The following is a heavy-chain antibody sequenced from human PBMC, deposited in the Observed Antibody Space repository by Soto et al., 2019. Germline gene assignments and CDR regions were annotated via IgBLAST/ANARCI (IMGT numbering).Heavy chain of an antibody. D-gene: IGHD6-13*01. CDR1: GYTFTSYY. Sequence: AAVKVSCPSSGYTFTSYYMHWVLQAPGQGLEWMGIINPSGGSTSYAQKFQGRVTMTRDTSTSTVYMELSSLRSEDTAVYYCARVRRDSSSPNGVLDPWGTGTQITVSS. CDR3: ARVRRDSSSPNGVLDP. V-gene: IGHV1-46*01. J-gene: IGHJ5*02. CDR2: INPSGGST.